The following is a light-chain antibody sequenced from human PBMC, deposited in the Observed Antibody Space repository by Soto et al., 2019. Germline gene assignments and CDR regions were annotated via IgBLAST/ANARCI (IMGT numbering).Light chain of an antibody. Sequence: EFVLTQSPCTLSLCPGERATLSCRASQTVRNNYLAWYQQKPGQAPRLLIYDASSRATGIPDRFSGGGSGTDFTLTISRLEPEDFAVYYCQQYGSSPWTFGQGTKVDIK. CDR3: QQYGSSPWT. J-gene: IGKJ1*01. V-gene: IGKV3-20*01. CDR1: QTVRNNY. CDR2: DAS.